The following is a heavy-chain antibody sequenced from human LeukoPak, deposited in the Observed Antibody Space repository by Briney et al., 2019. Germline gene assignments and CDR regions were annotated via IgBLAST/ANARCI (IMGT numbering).Heavy chain of an antibody. CDR3: AAWGRDPLDY. J-gene: IGHJ4*02. V-gene: IGHV3-33*01. CDR2: IWYDGSNK. D-gene: IGHD3-16*01. Sequence: GRSLRLSCAASGFTFSSYGMHWVRQAPGKGLEWVAVIWYDGSNKYYADSVKDRFTISRDNSKNTLYLQMNSLRAEDTAVYYCAAWGRDPLDYWGQGTLVTVSS. CDR1: GFTFSSYG.